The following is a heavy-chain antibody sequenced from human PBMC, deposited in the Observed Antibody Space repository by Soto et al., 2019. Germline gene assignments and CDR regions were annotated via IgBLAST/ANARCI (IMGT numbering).Heavy chain of an antibody. CDR1: GFSLSTSEVG. Sequence: QITLKESGPTLVKPTQTLTLTCTFSGFSLSTSEVGVGWVRQPPGKALEWLALIYWDDDKRYSPSLESRLTISKGTSKNQVVLTMTNMDPVDTATYYCVHRDLEYPNSSPFDYWGQGTLVTVSS. CDR3: VHRDLEYPNSSPFDY. CDR2: IYWDDDK. V-gene: IGHV2-5*02. J-gene: IGHJ4*02. D-gene: IGHD6-6*01.